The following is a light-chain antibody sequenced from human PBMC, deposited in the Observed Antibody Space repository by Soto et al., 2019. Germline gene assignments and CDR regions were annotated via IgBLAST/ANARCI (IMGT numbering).Light chain of an antibody. CDR2: DDN. V-gene: IGLV1-51*01. CDR1: NSNFVSNS. J-gene: IGLJ1*01. Sequence: QSVLTQAPSASGTPGQRVSISCSASNSNFVSNSVSWYQHVPGTAPKLLIYDDNKRPSGIPDRFSGSKSGTSATLGITGFQTGDEADYYCGSWDSSLSAYVFGTGTKLTVL. CDR3: GSWDSSLSAYV.